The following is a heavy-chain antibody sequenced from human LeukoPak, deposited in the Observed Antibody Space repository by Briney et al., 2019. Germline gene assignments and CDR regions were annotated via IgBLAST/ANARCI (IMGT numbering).Heavy chain of an antibody. V-gene: IGHV4-59*01. CDR2: IHYSGST. CDR3: ARARVGATSDDALDI. J-gene: IGHJ3*02. Sequence: SETLSLTCTVSGGSMSTYYWSWIRQPPGKGLEWIGYIHYSGSTSYNPSLRSRVTISGDVSKNQFSLKLSSVIAADTAVYYCARARVGATSDDALDIWGQGTMVTVSS. CDR1: GGSMSTYY. D-gene: IGHD1-26*01.